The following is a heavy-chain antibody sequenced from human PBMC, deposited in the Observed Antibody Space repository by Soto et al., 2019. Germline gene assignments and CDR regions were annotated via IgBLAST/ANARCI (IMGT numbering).Heavy chain of an antibody. V-gene: IGHV1-18*01. Sequence: ASVKVSCKASGYTFTSYGISWVRQAPGQGREWMGWISAYNGNTNYAQKLQGRVTMTTDTSTSTAYMELRSLRSDDTAVYYCARDRTPYCSSTSCYGGFWFDPWGQGXLVTVSS. CDR1: GYTFTSYG. D-gene: IGHD2-2*01. CDR2: ISAYNGNT. CDR3: ARDRTPYCSSTSCYGGFWFDP. J-gene: IGHJ5*02.